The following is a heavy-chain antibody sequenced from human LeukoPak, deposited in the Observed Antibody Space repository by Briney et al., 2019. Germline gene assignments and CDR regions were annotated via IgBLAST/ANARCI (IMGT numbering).Heavy chain of an antibody. CDR3: ARLYQQSKWKYYYYMDV. D-gene: IGHD1-1*01. CDR2: VFDSGST. Sequence: PSETLSLTSSVSGASFSTNYWSWIRQPPGRGLEWIGYVFDSGSTNYNPSLKSRVTISVDTSTKQFSLRLSSVTAADTAVYYCARLYQQSKWKYYYYMDVWGTGTAVTVSS. J-gene: IGHJ6*03. V-gene: IGHV4-59*01. CDR1: GASFSTNY.